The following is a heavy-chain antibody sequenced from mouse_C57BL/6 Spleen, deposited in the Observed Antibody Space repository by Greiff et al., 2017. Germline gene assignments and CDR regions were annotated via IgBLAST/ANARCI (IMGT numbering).Heavy chain of an antibody. Sequence: QVQLQQPGAELVKPGASVKLSCKASGYTFTSYWMHWVKQRPGQGLEWIGMIHPNSGNTNYNEKFKSKATLTVDKSSSTAYMQLSSLTSEDSAVYYCAGWLLTDYYAMDYWGQGTSVTVSS. CDR1: GYTFTSYW. J-gene: IGHJ4*01. CDR3: AGWLLTDYYAMDY. V-gene: IGHV1-64*01. D-gene: IGHD2-3*01. CDR2: IHPNSGNT.